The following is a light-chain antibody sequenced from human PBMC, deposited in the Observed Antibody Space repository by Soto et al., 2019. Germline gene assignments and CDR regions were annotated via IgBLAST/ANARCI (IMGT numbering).Light chain of an antibody. CDR2: DAS. CDR3: HQRGNGPPWT. CDR1: QGFSDY. Sequence: SVMTQSPATVSLSPGERGTLSCRASQGFSDYLAWYQQKPGQPPRLLIYDASKRATGIPPRFSGSGSTTDFTLTISSLEPEDFAVYYCHQRGNGPPWTFGQGTKVDIK. V-gene: IGKV3-11*01. J-gene: IGKJ1*01.